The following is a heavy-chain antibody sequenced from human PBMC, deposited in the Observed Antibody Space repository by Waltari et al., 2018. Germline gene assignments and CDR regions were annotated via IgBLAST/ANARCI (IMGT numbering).Heavy chain of an antibody. V-gene: IGHV1-8*03. CDR3: ASSFSSSSWYGIGY. J-gene: IGHJ4*02. D-gene: IGHD6-13*01. Sequence: QVQLVQSGAEVKKPGASVKVSCKASGYTFTSYYINWVRQATGQGLEWMGWMNPNSGNTGYAQKFQGRVTITRNTSISTAYMELSSLRSEDTAVYYCASSFSSSSWYGIGYWGQGTLVTVSS. CDR2: MNPNSGNT. CDR1: GYTFTSYY.